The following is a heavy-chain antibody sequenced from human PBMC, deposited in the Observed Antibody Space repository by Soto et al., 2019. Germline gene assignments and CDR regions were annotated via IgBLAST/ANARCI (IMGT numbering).Heavy chain of an antibody. V-gene: IGHV3-11*01. CDR3: ARENEQWVAADN. J-gene: IGHJ4*02. CDR2: ITSSGSTI. CDR1: GFTFSDYY. D-gene: IGHD6-19*01. Sequence: GGSLRLSCEASGFTFSDYYISWIRQAPGKGLEWVSYITSSGSTIYYAGSVKGRFTISRDNAKNSLYLQMNSLRAEDTAVYYCARENEQWVAADNWGQGTLVTVSS.